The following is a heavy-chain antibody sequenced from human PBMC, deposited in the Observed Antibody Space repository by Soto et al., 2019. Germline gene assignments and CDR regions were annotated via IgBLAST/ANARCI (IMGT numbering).Heavy chain of an antibody. CDR3: AKDGYRSGYSAEYFQH. CDR2: ISASGGTT. D-gene: IGHD3-22*01. V-gene: IGHV3-23*01. CDR1: GFTFSTYA. Sequence: GSLILSCAASGFTFSTYAMSWVRQAPGKGLEWVASISASGGTTYYADSVKGRFTISRDNSKNTVYLQMNSLRAEDTAVYFCAKDGYRSGYSAEYFQHWGQGTLVTVSS. J-gene: IGHJ1*01.